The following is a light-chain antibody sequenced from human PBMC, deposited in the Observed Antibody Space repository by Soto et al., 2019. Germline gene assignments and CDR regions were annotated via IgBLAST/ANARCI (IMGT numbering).Light chain of an antibody. V-gene: IGKV1-9*01. J-gene: IGKJ5*01. CDR1: QSVSSY. Sequence: EIQLTQSPSFLSASLGDRVTITCRASQSVSSYLDWYHQKQGKAPNLLIYSASTLQSGGTSRFSGSGTGTEFTLIISSLQPEDVAYYYYQRRDSHSTFGQGTRLEMK. CDR3: QRRDSHST. CDR2: SAS.